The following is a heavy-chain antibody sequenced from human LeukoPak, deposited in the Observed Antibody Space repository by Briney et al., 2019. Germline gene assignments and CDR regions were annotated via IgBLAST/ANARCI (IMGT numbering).Heavy chain of an antibody. CDR1: GGSISSGSYY. J-gene: IGHJ4*02. Sequence: SETLSLTCTVSGGSISSGSYYWGWIRQPPGKGLEWIGSIYYSGSTYYNPSLKSRVTISVDTSKNQFSLKLSSVTAADTAVYYCARAVDYGSGSYGPYYWGQGTLVTVSS. CDR3: ARAVDYGSGSYGPYY. V-gene: IGHV4-39*07. CDR2: IYYSGST. D-gene: IGHD3-10*01.